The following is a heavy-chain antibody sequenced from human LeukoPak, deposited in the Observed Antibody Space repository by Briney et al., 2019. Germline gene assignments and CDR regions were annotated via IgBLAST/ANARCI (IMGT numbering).Heavy chain of an antibody. CDR2: INPSGGST. J-gene: IGHJ4*02. Sequence: ASVKVSCKASGHTFTSYYMHWLRQAPGQGLEWMGIINPSGGSTSYAQKFQGRVTMTRDTSTSTVYMELSSLRSEDTAVYYCARDHLPLVWSGSYQHFDYWGQGTLVTVSS. D-gene: IGHD1-26*01. CDR3: ARDHLPLVWSGSYQHFDY. CDR1: GHTFTSYY. V-gene: IGHV1-46*01.